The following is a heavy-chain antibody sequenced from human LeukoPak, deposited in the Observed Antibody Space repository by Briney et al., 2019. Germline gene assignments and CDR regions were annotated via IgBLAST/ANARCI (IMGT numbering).Heavy chain of an antibody. J-gene: IGHJ3*02. V-gene: IGHV3-30*02. Sequence: GGSLRLSCAASGFTFSSYGMHWVRQAPGKGLEWVAFIRYDGSNKYYADSVKGRFTISRDNSKNTLYLQMNSLRAEDTAVYYCAKGPQIPLIIAAAAPDAFDIWGQGTMVTVSS. CDR2: IRYDGSNK. CDR3: AKGPQIPLIIAAAAPDAFDI. D-gene: IGHD6-13*01. CDR1: GFTFSSYG.